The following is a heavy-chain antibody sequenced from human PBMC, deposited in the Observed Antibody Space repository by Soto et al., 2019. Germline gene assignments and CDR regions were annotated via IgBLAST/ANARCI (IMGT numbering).Heavy chain of an antibody. CDR1: ASTFTGYT. CDR3: ARGTVTSGRWFGP. CDR2: ISTFNGNT. V-gene: IGHV1-18*04. Sequence: QVHLVQSGTEVKEPGASVKVSCKASASTFTGYTINWVRQAPGQGLEWMGWISTFNGNTKYAGNFEGKVTMTTNTSTATAYMELTSLTFDDTAVYFCARGTVTSGRWFGPWGHGTLVSVSS. J-gene: IGHJ5*02. D-gene: IGHD4-17*01.